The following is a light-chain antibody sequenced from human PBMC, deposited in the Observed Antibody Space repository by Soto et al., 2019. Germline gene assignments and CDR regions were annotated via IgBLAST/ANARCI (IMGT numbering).Light chain of an antibody. CDR2: GAS. J-gene: IGKJ1*01. Sequence: EIVMTQSPATLSVSPGDRATLSCRANQSVRSNLAWYQQRPGQAPRLLIYGASTRAAGVPARFSGSGSGTDFTLTINRLEPEDFALYYCQQYGSSPPTFGQGTKVEIK. CDR3: QQYGSSPPT. V-gene: IGKV3-15*01. CDR1: QSVRSN.